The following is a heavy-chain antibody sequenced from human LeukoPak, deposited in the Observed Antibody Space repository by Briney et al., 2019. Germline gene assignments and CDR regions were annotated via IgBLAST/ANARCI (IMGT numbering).Heavy chain of an antibody. Sequence: PSETLSLTCTVSGGSISSYYWSWIRQPPGKGLEWIGYIYYSGSTNYNPSLKSRVTISVDTSKNQFSLKLSSVTAADTAVYYCARVKTMIVVVPLESDDAFDIWGQGTMVTVSS. CDR2: IYYSGST. CDR3: ARVKTMIVVVPLESDDAFDI. V-gene: IGHV4-59*01. D-gene: IGHD3-22*01. CDR1: GGSISSYY. J-gene: IGHJ3*02.